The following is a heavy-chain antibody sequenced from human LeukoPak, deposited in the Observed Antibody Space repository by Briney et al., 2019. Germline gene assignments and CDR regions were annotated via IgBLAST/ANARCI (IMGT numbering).Heavy chain of an antibody. J-gene: IGHJ5*01. V-gene: IGHV3-23*01. CDR1: GFSFGNYA. Sequence: GVSLRLSCVASGFSFGNYAMSWVRQAPGKGLQWVSQISGTGGATWYAGFARDRFTISRDNSKKTLYLQMSGLRVEDTAMYYCVKDPRDTYGTNWFVSWGQGTLLIVSS. CDR2: ISGTGGAT. D-gene: IGHD2-21*01. CDR3: VKDPRDTYGTNWFVS.